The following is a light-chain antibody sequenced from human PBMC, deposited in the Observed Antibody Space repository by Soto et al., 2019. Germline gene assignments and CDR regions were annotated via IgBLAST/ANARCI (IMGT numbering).Light chain of an antibody. CDR1: QSINNW. CDR2: DAS. CDR3: QHYATYSPT. J-gene: IGKJ1*01. Sequence: EIQMTQSPSTLSASVGDRATSTGLASQSINNWLAWYQLKPGKAPKLLIYDASTLQSGVTSSFSGSGSGTEFTLTISSLQPDDFATYYCQHYATYSPTFGQGTKVDIK. V-gene: IGKV1-5*01.